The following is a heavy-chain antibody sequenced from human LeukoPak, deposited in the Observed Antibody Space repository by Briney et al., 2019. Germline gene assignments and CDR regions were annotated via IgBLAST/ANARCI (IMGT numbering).Heavy chain of an antibody. V-gene: IGHV4-4*07. CDR2: IYTSGST. CDR1: GGSISSYY. Sequence: SETLSLTCTVSGGSISSYYWSWIRQPAGKGLEWIGRIYTSGSTNYNPSLKSRVTMSVDTSKNQFSLKLRSVTAADTAVDYCARDNEGLDYYYMEVWGKGTTVTVSS. J-gene: IGHJ6*03. D-gene: IGHD1-1*01. CDR3: ARDNEGLDYYYMEV.